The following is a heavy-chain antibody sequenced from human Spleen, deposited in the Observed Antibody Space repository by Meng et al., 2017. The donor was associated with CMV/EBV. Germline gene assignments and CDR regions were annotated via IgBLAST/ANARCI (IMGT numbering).Heavy chain of an antibody. Sequence: GSLRLSCSVHGGSFSGYYWSWIRQPPGKGLEWIAYINYSGSTKYNPSLKSRVALSVDASKNQISLNLNSVTAADTAVYYCARGTYVWGTPPAFDIWGQGTMVTVSS. CDR2: INYSGST. V-gene: IGHV4-59*12. CDR1: GGSFSGYY. J-gene: IGHJ3*02. D-gene: IGHD3-16*01. CDR3: ARGTYVWGTPPAFDI.